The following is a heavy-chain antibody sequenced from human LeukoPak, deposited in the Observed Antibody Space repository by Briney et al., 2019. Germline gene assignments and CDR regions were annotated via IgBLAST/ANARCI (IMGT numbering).Heavy chain of an antibody. J-gene: IGHJ6*03. CDR3: TRDPTHRRVYYYYMDV. Sequence: GGSLRLSCTASGFTFGDNAMSWVRQAPGKGLEWVGFIRSKAYGGTTEYATSVKGRFTISRDDSKSIAYLQMNSLKTEDTAVYYCTRDPTHRRVYYYYMDVWGKGTTVTVSS. V-gene: IGHV3-49*04. CDR2: IRSKAYGGTT. CDR1: GFTFGDNA.